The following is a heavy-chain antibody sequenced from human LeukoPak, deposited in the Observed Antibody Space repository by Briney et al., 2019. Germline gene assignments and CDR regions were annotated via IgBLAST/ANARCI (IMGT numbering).Heavy chain of an antibody. J-gene: IGHJ3*02. V-gene: IGHV3-21*01. CDR1: GFTFSSYS. CDR2: ISSSSSYI. CDR3: ARGKYCGGDCYSDDAFDI. D-gene: IGHD2-21*02. Sequence: GGSLRLSCAASGFTFSSYSMNWVRQAPGKGLEWVSSISSSSSYIYYADSVKGRFTISRDNAKNSLYLQMNSLRAEDTAVYYSARGKYCGGDCYSDDAFDIWGQGTMVTVSS.